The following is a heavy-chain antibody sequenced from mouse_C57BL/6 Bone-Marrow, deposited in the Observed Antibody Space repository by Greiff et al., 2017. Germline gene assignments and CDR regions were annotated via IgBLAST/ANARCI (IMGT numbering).Heavy chain of an antibody. CDR3: ARGGLRQWFAY. CDR1: GFTFSDYY. CDR2: ISNGGGST. J-gene: IGHJ3*01. D-gene: IGHD2-4*01. Sequence: EVKLVESGGGLVQPGGSLKLSCAASGFTFSDYYMYWVRQTPEKRLEWVAYISNGGGSTYYPDTVKGRFTISRDNAKNTLYLQMSRLKSEDTAMYYCARGGLRQWFAYWGQGTLVTVSA. V-gene: IGHV5-12*01.